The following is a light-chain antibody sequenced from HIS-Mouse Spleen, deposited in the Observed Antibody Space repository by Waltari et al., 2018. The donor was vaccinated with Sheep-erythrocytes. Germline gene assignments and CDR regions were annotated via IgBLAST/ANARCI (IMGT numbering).Light chain of an antibody. CDR3: AAWDDSLSGPV. J-gene: IGLJ3*02. Sequence: QSVLTQPPSASVTPGQRVTISCSGSSSNIGRNYVYWYQQLPGTAPNPLSDRNKQRPSGVPDRFSGSKSGTSASLAISGLRSEDEADYYCAAWDDSLSGPVFGGGTKLTVL. CDR1: SSNIGRNY. V-gene: IGLV1-47*01. CDR2: RNK.